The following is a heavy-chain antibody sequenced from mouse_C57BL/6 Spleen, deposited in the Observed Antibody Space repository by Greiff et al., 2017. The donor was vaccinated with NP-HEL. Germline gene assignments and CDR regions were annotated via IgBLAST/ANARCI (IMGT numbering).Heavy chain of an antibody. J-gene: IGHJ4*01. CDR1: GYTFTSYW. CDR3: ARKDYGSSYDAMVY. D-gene: IGHD1-1*01. CDR2: IHPNSGST. V-gene: IGHV1-64*01. Sequence: QVQLQQPGAELVKPGASVKLSCKASGYTFTSYWMHWVKQRPGQGLEWIGMIHPNSGSTNYNEKFKSKATLTVDKSSSTAYMQLSSLTSEDSAVYYCARKDYGSSYDAMVYWGQGTSVTVSS.